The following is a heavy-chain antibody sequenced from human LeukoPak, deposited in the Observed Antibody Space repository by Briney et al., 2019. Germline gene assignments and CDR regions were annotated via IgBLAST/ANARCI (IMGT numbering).Heavy chain of an antibody. CDR3: ARLRPLLSYAFDI. V-gene: IGHV4-34*01. D-gene: IGHD2-21*02. J-gene: IGHJ3*02. CDR1: GGSFSGYY. CDR2: INHSGST. Sequence: SETLSLTCAVSGGSFSGYYWSWIRQPPGKGLEWIGEINHSGSTNYNPSLKSRVAISVDKSKNQFSLKLNSVTAADTAVYYCARLRPLLSYAFDIWGQGTMVTVSS.